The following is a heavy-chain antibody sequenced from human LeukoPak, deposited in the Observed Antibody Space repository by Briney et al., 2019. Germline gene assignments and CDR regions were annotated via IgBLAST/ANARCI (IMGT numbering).Heavy chain of an antibody. CDR1: GGSISSYY. J-gene: IGHJ2*01. CDR2: IYTSGST. CDR3: ARARIAVAGTGSYWYFDL. Sequence: SETLSLTCTVSGGSISSYYWSWIRQPAGKGLEWIGRIYTSGSTNYNPSLKSRVTMSVDTSKNQVSLKLSSVTAADTAVYYCARARIAVAGTGSYWYFDLWGRGTLVTVSS. V-gene: IGHV4-4*07. D-gene: IGHD6-19*01.